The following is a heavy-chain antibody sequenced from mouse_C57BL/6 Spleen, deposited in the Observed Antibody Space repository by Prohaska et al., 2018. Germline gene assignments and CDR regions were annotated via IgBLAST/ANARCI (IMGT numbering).Heavy chain of an antibody. CDR3: TRADYGSSYVWFAY. Sequence: DVKLVESGEGLVKPGGSLKLSCAASGFTFSSYAMSWVRQTPEKRLEWVAYISIGGDYIYYADTVKVRFNISRDNARNILYLQMSSLKSEDTAMYYCTRADYGSSYVWFAYWGQGTLVTVSA. V-gene: IGHV5-9-1*02. CDR1: GFTFSSYA. J-gene: IGHJ3*01. CDR2: ISIGGDYI. D-gene: IGHD1-1*01.